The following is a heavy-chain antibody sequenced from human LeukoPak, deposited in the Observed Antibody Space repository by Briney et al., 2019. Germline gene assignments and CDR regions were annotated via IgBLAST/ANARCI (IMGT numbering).Heavy chain of an antibody. CDR3: AELGITMIGGV. CDR2: ISGSGGST. Sequence: GGSLRLSCVASGFTFSSYGMSWVRQAPGKGLEWVSAISGSGGSTYYADSVKGRFTISRDNAKNSLYLQMNSLRAEDTAVYYCAELGITMIGGVWGKGTTVTISS. CDR1: GFTFSSYG. D-gene: IGHD3-10*02. V-gene: IGHV3-23*01. J-gene: IGHJ6*04.